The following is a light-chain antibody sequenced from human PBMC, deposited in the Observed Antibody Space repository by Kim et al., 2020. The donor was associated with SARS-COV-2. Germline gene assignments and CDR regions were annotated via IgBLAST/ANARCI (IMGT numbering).Light chain of an antibody. CDR2: QDN. CDR1: KLWDKY. V-gene: IGLV3-1*01. Sequence: SVSPGQTASITCSGDKLWDKYACWYQQKAGQSPVLVIYQDNKRPSGIPERFSGSNSGNTATLTISGTQAIDEADYYCQAWDSSNYVFGTGTKVTVL. J-gene: IGLJ1*01. CDR3: QAWDSSNYV.